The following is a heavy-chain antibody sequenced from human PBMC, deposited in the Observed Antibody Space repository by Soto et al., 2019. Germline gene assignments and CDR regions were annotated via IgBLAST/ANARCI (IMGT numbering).Heavy chain of an antibody. CDR3: AIIHSGSYGFDV. D-gene: IGHD1-26*01. J-gene: IGHJ3*01. CDR2: ISYDGSNK. CDR1: RLTFNIYD. Sequence: GSLRLSCAASRLTFNIYDIYWVRQAPGKGLEWVALISYDGSNKYYADSVKGRFTISRDNSKNTLYLQMGRLRPDDTAVYHCAIIHSGSYGFDVWGQGTVVTVSS. V-gene: IGHV3-30*03.